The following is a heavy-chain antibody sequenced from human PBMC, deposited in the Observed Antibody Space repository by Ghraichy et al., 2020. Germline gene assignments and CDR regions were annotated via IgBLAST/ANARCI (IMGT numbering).Heavy chain of an antibody. CDR1: GYIFTTYG. J-gene: IGHJ3*02. CDR3: AGRHLNYYDSSGYYSVYAFDI. Sequence: SVKVSCKASGYIFTTYGISWVRQAPGQGLEWMGWISAYNANTNYAQKFQDRVTMTTDTSTSTAYMELRSLRSDDTAVYYCAGRHLNYYDSSGYYSVYAFDIWGQGTMVTVSS. D-gene: IGHD3-22*01. V-gene: IGHV1-18*01. CDR2: ISAYNANT.